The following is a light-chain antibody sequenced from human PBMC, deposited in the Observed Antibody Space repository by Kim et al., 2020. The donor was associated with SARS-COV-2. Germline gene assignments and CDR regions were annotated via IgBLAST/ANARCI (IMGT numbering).Light chain of an antibody. CDR3: KVWDSLPDHVV. CDR1: NLGDIH. Sequence: APGQAAGITCGGNNLGDIHVRWYQQRRGQAPAVVIQYDSDRPSGVPERFSGSNAGNTATLTISRVEGGDEADYYCKVWDSLPDHVVFGGGTQLTVL. V-gene: IGLV3-21*04. J-gene: IGLJ2*01. CDR2: YDS.